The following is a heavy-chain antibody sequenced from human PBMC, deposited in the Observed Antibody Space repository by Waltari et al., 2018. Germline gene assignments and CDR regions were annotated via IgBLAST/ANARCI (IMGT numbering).Heavy chain of an antibody. Sequence: QVQLQASGPGLVKPSETLSLTCTVSGGSISSYYWSWIRQPPGKGLEWIGYIYDSGSTNYNPSLKRRVTISVDKSKNQFSLKLRSVTAADTAVYFCARGPPTVVAATFYFDYWGQGTLVTVSS. CDR3: ARGPPTVVAATFYFDY. J-gene: IGHJ4*02. V-gene: IGHV4-59*08. D-gene: IGHD2-15*01. CDR2: IYDSGST. CDR1: GGSISSYY.